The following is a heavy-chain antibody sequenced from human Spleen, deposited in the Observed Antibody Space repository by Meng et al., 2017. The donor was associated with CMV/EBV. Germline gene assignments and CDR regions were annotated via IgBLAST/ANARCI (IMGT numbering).Heavy chain of an antibody. J-gene: IGHJ3*02. CDR2: INSDGSST. Sequence: GGSLRLSCAASGFTFSSYAMSWVRQAPGKGLVWVSRINSDGSSTSYADSVKGRFTISRDNAKNTLYLQMNSLRAEDTAVYYCARWGSGKAFDIWGQGTMVTVSS. CDR3: ARWGSGKAFDI. V-gene: IGHV3-74*01. D-gene: IGHD7-27*01. CDR1: GFTFSSYA.